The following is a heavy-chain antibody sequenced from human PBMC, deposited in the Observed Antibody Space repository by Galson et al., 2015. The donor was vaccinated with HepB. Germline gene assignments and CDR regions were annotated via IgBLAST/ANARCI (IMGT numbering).Heavy chain of an antibody. CDR1: GDSISSGLYY. CDR2: IFYGGSA. Sequence: SETLSLTCTVSGDSISSGLYYWVWIRQPPGKGLEWIGSIFYGGSATYNPSLKSRGTIWIDTSKNQFSLKLSAVTAADTAVYYCTREDQDAANDAFDIWGRGTMVTVPS. CDR3: TREDQDAANDAFDI. J-gene: IGHJ3*02. V-gene: IGHV4-39*01. D-gene: IGHD1-1*01.